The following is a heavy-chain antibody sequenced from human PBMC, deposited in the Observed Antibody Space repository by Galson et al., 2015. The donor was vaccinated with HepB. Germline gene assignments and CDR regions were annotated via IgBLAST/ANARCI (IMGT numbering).Heavy chain of an antibody. CDR1: GFTFKDAY. CDR3: TTGSALNY. Sequence: SLRLSCAASGFTFKDAYMNWVRQGPGKGMEWVARVKTIAGGATTDFAAPVKGRFTMSRDDSKNTVYLQMGSLKTEDTAVYYCTTGSALNYWGQGTLVTVSS. V-gene: IGHV3-15*05. J-gene: IGHJ4*02. D-gene: IGHD6-25*01. CDR2: VKTIAGGATT.